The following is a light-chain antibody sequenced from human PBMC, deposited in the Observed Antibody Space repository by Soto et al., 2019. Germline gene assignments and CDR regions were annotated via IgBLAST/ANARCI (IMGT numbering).Light chain of an antibody. J-gene: IGKJ5*01. CDR3: QQLNDYPVT. V-gene: IGKV1-9*01. Sequence: IQLTQSPSSLSASVGDSVTITCRASQGINSFLAWYQQRPGKAPKLLIYAASTLQSGFPSRFSGSGSGTDFTLTISSLQPEDFATYYCQQLNDYPVTFGQGTRLEI. CDR2: AAS. CDR1: QGINSF.